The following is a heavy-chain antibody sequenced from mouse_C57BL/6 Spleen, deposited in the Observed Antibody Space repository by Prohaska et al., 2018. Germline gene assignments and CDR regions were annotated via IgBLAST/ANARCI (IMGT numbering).Heavy chain of an antibody. CDR3: MRYVNFWYFDV. J-gene: IGHJ1*03. CDR2: INSDVSAI. D-gene: IGHD1-3*01. V-gene: IGHV11-2*01. Sequence: EVQLLETGGGLVQPGGSRGLSCEGSGFTFSGFWMSWVRQTTGKTLEWIGDINSDVSAINYSPSIKFRFTIFRDNDKITLYLQMRNVRSKDTATYFCMRYVNFWYFDVWGTGSTVTVSS. CDR1: GFTFSGFW.